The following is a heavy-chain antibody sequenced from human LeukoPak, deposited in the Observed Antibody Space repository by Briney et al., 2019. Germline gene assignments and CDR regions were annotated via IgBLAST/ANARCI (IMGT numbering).Heavy chain of an antibody. J-gene: IGHJ3*01. V-gene: IGHV3-7*01. CDR1: GFTFSSYW. D-gene: IGHD3-10*01. CDR2: IQHDGSDQ. CDR3: ARSFLMSFGELLSGGFDV. Sequence: GGSLRLSCAASGFTFSSYWMSWLRQAPGKGLEWVAHIQHDGSDQYYEDSVKGRFTISRDNAKDSLFLQMNSLRTEDTAVYFCARSFLMSFGELLSGGFDVWGQGAMVTVSS.